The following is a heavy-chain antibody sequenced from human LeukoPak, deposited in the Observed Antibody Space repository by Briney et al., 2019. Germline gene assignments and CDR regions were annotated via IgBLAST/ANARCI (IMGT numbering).Heavy chain of an antibody. CDR2: INPSGGST. V-gene: IGHV1-46*01. CDR1: GYTFTNYY. J-gene: IGHJ4*02. Sequence: GASVKVSCKTSGYTFTNYYMHWVRQAPGQGPEWMGVINPSGGSTSYAQKFQGRVTLTRYTSTSTVYMELSSLRSEDTAVYYCAREVGPIQLHLWGSAFGYWGQGTLVTVSS. CDR3: AREVGPIQLHLWGSAFGY. D-gene: IGHD5-18*01.